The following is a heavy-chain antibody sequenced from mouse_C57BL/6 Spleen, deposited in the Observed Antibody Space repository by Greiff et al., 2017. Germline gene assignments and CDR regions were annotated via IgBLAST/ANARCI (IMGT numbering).Heavy chain of an antibody. CDR3: ARHGSSRYYFDY. Sequence: QVQLQQSGPELVKPGASVKISCKASGYAFSSSWMNWVQQRPGKGLEWIGRIYPGDGDTNYTGTVKGKATLTADKSSSTAYLQLSSLTSEDSAVYFCARHGSSRYYFDYWGQGTTLTVSS. J-gene: IGHJ2*01. CDR1: GYAFSSSW. D-gene: IGHD1-1*01. V-gene: IGHV1-82*01. CDR2: IYPGDGDT.